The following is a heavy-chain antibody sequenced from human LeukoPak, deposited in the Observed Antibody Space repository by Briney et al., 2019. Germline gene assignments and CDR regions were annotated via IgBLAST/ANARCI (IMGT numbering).Heavy chain of an antibody. CDR2: INHSGST. J-gene: IGHJ6*02. CDR1: GGSISSSNW. CDR3: ARNRYSDV. D-gene: IGHD3-9*01. V-gene: IGHV4-4*02. Sequence: KPSETLSLTCAVSGGSISSSNWWSWVRQPPGKGLEWIGEINHSGSTNYNPSLKSRVTISVDTSKNQFSLKLSSVTAADTAVYYCARNRYSDVWGQGTTVTVSS.